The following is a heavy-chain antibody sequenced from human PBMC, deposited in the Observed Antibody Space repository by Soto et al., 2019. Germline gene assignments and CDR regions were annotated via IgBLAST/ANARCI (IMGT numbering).Heavy chain of an antibody. D-gene: IGHD1-26*01. J-gene: IGHJ4*02. CDR1: GYTFTSYA. V-gene: IGHV1-8*02. CDR2: MNPNSGNT. Sequence: ASVKVSCKASGYTFTSYAMHWVRQAPGQRLEWMGWMNPNSGNTGYAQKFQGRVTMTRNTSISTAYMELSSLRSEDTAVYYCAREISGSYRFDYWGQGTLVTVSS. CDR3: AREISGSYRFDY.